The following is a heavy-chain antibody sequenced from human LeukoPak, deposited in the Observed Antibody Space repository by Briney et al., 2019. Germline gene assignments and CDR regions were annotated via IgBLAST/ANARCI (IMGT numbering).Heavy chain of an antibody. Sequence: GASVKVSCKVSGYTLRELSIYWIRHAPGKGLEWMGGFDPEDGETIYAQKLQRRVTMSEDTSTDTAYVVRSSLRSEDTAVYYCATSHMITFVGLIVPPYYFDYWGQRTLVSVSS. D-gene: IGHD3-16*02. V-gene: IGHV1-24*01. CDR2: FDPEDGET. CDR3: ATSHMITFVGLIVPPYYFDY. J-gene: IGHJ4*02. CDR1: GYTLRELS.